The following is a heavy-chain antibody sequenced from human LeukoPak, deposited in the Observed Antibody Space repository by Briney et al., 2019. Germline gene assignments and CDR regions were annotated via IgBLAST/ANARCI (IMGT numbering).Heavy chain of an antibody. CDR1: GFTFSSYG. V-gene: IGHV3-30*18. CDR3: AKDYGIAAAGAYYYYYGMDV. D-gene: IGHD6-13*01. J-gene: IGHJ6*02. CDR2: ISYDGSNK. Sequence: GGSLRLSCAASGFTFSSYGMHWVRQAPGKGLEWVAVISYDGSNKYYADSVKGRFTISRDNSKNTLYLQMNSLRAEDTAVYYCAKDYGIAAAGAYYYYYGMDVWGQGTTVTVSS.